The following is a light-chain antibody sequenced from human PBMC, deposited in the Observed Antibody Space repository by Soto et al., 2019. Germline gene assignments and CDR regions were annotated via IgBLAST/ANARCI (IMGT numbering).Light chain of an antibody. CDR3: YKYSTWPRT. CDR2: GAS. J-gene: IGKJ1*01. V-gene: IGKV3D-15*03. CDR1: QSVTSN. Sequence: EIVMTQSPATLSVSPGQRATLSCRASQSVTSNLAWYQHKPGQAPRLLIYGASSGATGIPGRFSGRGSGTSFTLSISIPQFENFEVYNCYKYSTWPRTFGQGTKLDIK.